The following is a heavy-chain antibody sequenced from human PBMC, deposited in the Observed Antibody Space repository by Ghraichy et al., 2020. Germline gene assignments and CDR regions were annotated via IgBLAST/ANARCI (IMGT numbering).Heavy chain of an antibody. CDR2: ISGSGGST. V-gene: IGHV3-23*01. CDR1: GFTFSSYA. Sequence: GESLNISCAASGFTFSSYAMSWVRQAPGKGLEWVSTISGSGGSTYYADSVKGRFTISRDNSKNTLYLQMNSLRAADTAVYYCAKGAGYNSWRNWFDPWGQGTLVTVFS. D-gene: IGHD5-24*01. J-gene: IGHJ5*02. CDR3: AKGAGYNSWRNWFDP.